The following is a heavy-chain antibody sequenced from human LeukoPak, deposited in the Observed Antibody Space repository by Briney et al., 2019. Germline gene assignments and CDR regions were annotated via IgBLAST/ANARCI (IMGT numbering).Heavy chain of an antibody. CDR2: IYYSGST. Sequence: SETLSLTCTASGGSVSSGSYYWSWIRQPPGKGLEWIGYIYYSGSTNYNPSLKSRVTISVDTSKNQFSLKLSSVTAADTAVYYCARAVAGIPDDYWGQGTLVTVSS. V-gene: IGHV4-61*01. J-gene: IGHJ4*02. CDR1: GGSVSSGSYY. D-gene: IGHD6-19*01. CDR3: ARAVAGIPDDY.